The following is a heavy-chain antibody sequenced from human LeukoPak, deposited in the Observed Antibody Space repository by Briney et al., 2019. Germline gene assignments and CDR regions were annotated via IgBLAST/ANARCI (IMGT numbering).Heavy chain of an antibody. CDR1: GFTFDDYA. CDR3: AKDNTPSSTSCSIDY. D-gene: IGHD2-2*01. CDR2: ISWNSGSI. J-gene: IGHJ4*02. V-gene: IGHV3-9*01. Sequence: GRSLRLSCAASGFTFDDYAMHWVRQAPGKGLEWVSGISWNSGSIGYADSVKGRFTISRDNAKNSLYLQMNSLRAEDTALYYCAKDNTPSSTSCSIDYWGQGTLVTVSS.